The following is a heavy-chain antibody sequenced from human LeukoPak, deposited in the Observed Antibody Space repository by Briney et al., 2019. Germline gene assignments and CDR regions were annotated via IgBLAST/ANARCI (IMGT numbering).Heavy chain of an antibody. D-gene: IGHD4-17*01. Sequence: TSETLSLTCAVSGDSMISTNWWSWVRQPPGKGLELIGEIYHTGSTNYNPSLQSRVTISIDKSKNQFSLKLSSVTAADTAVYYCARVYGDFYYYYYMDVWGKGTTVTVSS. V-gene: IGHV4-4*02. CDR1: GDSMISTNW. CDR3: ARVYGDFYYYYYMDV. CDR2: IYHTGST. J-gene: IGHJ6*03.